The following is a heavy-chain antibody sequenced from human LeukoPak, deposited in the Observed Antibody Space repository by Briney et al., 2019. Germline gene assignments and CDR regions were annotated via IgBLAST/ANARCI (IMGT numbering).Heavy chain of an antibody. V-gene: IGHV1-18*01. D-gene: IGHD2-2*01. CDR2: ISAYNGNT. Sequence: ASVKVSCKASGYTFTSYGISWVRHAPGQGLEWMGWISAYNGNTNYAQKLQGRVTMTTDTSTSTAYMELRSLRSDDTAVYYCARDGLPYCSSTSCHPLDFDYWGQGTLVTVSS. CDR3: ARDGLPYCSSTSCHPLDFDY. CDR1: GYTFTSYG. J-gene: IGHJ4*02.